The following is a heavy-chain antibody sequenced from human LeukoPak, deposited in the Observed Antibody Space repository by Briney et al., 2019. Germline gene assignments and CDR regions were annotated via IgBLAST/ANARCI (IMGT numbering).Heavy chain of an antibody. V-gene: IGHV3-33*01. Sequence: PGGSLRLSCAASGFTFSSYGMHWVRQAPGKGLEWVAVIWYDGSNKYYADSVKGRSTISRDNSKNTLYLQMNSLRAEDTAVYYCARGTTGRTGGVDCWGQGTLVSVSS. CDR2: IWYDGSNK. CDR3: ARGTTGRTGGVDC. CDR1: GFTFSSYG. D-gene: IGHD1-1*01. J-gene: IGHJ4*02.